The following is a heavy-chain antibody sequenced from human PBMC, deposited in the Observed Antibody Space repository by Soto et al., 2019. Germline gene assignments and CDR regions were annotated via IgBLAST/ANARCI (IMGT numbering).Heavy chain of an antibody. CDR2: IYPGDSDT. Sequence: PGEALKVSCKGSGYSFTRYWIGWVRQMPGKGLEWMGIIYPGDSDTRYSPSFQGQVTISADKSISTAYLQWSSLKASDTAMYYCARLIYDSSGYYPYYYYGMDVWGQGTTVTVSS. V-gene: IGHV5-51*01. D-gene: IGHD3-22*01. CDR3: ARLIYDSSGYYPYYYYGMDV. J-gene: IGHJ6*02. CDR1: GYSFTRYW.